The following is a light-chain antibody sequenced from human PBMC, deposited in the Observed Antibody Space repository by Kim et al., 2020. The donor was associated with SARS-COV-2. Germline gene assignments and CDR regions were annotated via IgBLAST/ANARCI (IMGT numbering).Light chain of an antibody. CDR2: GEN. V-gene: IGLV3-19*01. J-gene: IGLJ3*02. Sequence: SSELTQDPAVSVALGQTVRITCQGASLRIYSASWYQQKPGQAPVLVIYGENSRPSGIADRFSGSNSGHAVSLTITGAQAEDEADYYCSTRDRSGDHWVFG. CDR3: STRDRSGDHWV. CDR1: SLRIYS.